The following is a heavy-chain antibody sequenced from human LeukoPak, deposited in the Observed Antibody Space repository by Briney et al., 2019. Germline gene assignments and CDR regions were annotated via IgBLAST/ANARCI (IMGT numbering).Heavy chain of an antibody. CDR2: INHSGST. Sequence: SETLSLTCAVYGGSFSGYYWSWIRQPPGKGLEWIGEINHSGSTNYNPSLKGRVTISVDTSKNQFSLKLSSVTAADTAVYYCARGNLRYYDILTGYVGMNWFDPWGQGTLVTVSS. CDR3: ARGNLRYYDILTGYVGMNWFDP. V-gene: IGHV4-34*01. J-gene: IGHJ5*02. D-gene: IGHD3-9*01. CDR1: GGSFSGYY.